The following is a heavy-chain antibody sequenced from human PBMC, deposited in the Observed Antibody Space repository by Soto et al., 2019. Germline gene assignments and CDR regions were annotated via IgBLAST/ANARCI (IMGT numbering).Heavy chain of an antibody. CDR3: TRRRDWTAMDPLDY. V-gene: IGHV3-73*02. J-gene: IGHJ4*02. CDR2: IRSKVNTYAT. CDR1: GFTFSDSA. Sequence: EVQLVESGGGLVQPGGSLKLSCAACGFTFSDSAMHWVRQASEKGLEWVGRIRSKVNTYATIYAASVKGRFTISRDDSMNTAYLQMNSLKTEDTAVYYCTRRRDWTAMDPLDYWGQGTLVTVSS. D-gene: IGHD5-18*01.